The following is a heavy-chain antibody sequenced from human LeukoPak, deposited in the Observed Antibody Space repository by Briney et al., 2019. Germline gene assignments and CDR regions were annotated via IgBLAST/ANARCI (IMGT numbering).Heavy chain of an antibody. CDR2: ISYDGSNK. J-gene: IGHJ4*02. CDR1: GFTFSSYG. CDR3: AKDREGYCSGGSCYSSEGGYFDY. V-gene: IGHV3-30*18. D-gene: IGHD2-15*01. Sequence: GGSLRLSCAASGFTFSSYGMHWVRQAPGKGLEWVAVISYDGSNKYYADSVKGRFTISRDNSKNTLYLQMNSLRAEDTAVYYCAKDREGYCSGGSCYSSEGGYFDYWGQGTLVTVSS.